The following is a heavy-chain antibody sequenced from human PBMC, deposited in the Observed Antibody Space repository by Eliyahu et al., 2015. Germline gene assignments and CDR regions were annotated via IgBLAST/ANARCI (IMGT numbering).Heavy chain of an antibody. D-gene: IGHD2-15*01. CDR1: GFXFSXYX. CDR3: ARDLVESQVVAATVSFDY. V-gene: IGHV3-21*01. CDR2: ISSSSSYI. J-gene: IGHJ4*02. Sequence: EVQLVESGGGLVKPGGSLRLSCXAXGFXFSXYXXNWVXQAPGKGLEWVSSISSSSSYIYYADSVKGRFTISRDNAKNSLYLQMNSLRAEDTAVYYCARDLVESQVVAATVSFDYWGQGTLVTVSS.